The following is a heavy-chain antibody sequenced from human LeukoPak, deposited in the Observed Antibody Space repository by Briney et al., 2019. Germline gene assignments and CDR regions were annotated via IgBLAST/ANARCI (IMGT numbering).Heavy chain of an antibody. CDR1: GFTFCSYG. Sequence: GGSLRLSCAASGFTFCSYGMHWVRQAPGKGLEWVAFIRYDGSNKYYADSVKGRFTISRDNSKNTLYLQMNSLRAEDTAVYYCAKEGGYSYGPYFDYWGQGTLVTVSS. J-gene: IGHJ4*02. CDR3: AKEGGYSYGPYFDY. D-gene: IGHD5-18*01. CDR2: IRYDGSNK. V-gene: IGHV3-30*02.